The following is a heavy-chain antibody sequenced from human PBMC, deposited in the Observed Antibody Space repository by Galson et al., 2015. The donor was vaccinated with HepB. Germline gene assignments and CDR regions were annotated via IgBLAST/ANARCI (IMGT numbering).Heavy chain of an antibody. CDR2: ISGSGGTT. Sequence: SLRLSCAASGFTFSNYGMSWVRQAPGKGLDWVSAISGSGGTTYYADSVKGRFTISRDNSKNMLYLQMNSLRAEDTAVYYCAKRDSGYWGQGTLVTVSS. V-gene: IGHV3-23*01. D-gene: IGHD2-21*02. J-gene: IGHJ4*02. CDR3: AKRDSGY. CDR1: GFTFSNYG.